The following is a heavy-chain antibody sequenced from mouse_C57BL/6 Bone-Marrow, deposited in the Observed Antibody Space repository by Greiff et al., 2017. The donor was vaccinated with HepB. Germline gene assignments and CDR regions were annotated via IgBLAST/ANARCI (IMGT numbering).Heavy chain of an antibody. Sequence: QVQLQQPGAELVKPGASVKLSCKASGYTFTSYWMQWVKQRPGQGLEWIGEIDPSDSYTNYNQKFKGQATLTVDTSSSTAYMQLSSLTAEDSAVYYCAREGYGYDVNFDYWGQGTTLTVSS. CDR3: AREGYGYDVNFDY. CDR1: GYTFTSYW. J-gene: IGHJ2*01. CDR2: IDPSDSYT. D-gene: IGHD2-2*01. V-gene: IGHV1-50*01.